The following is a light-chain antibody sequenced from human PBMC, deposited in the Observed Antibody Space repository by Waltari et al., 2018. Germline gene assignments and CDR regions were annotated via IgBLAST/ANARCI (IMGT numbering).Light chain of an antibody. CDR3: CSYAGTYRWV. V-gene: IGLV2-11*01. CDR1: SSNVGTYNY. Sequence: QSALTQSRSVSGSPGQSVTISCTGTSSNVGTYNYVSWYQQPPGKAPKLMIADVFKRPSGVPARFSGSKSGYPASLTISGLQAEDEADYYCCSYAGTYRWVFGGGTKVTVL. CDR2: DVF. J-gene: IGLJ3*02.